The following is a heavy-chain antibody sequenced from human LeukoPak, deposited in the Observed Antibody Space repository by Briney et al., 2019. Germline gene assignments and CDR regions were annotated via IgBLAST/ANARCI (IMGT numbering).Heavy chain of an antibody. V-gene: IGHV4-34*01. J-gene: IGHJ5*02. D-gene: IGHD6-19*01. CDR3: ARGRARIAVAGRRVWFDP. CDR2: INHSGST. Sequence: PSETLSLTCAVYGGSFSGYYWSWIRQPPGKGLEWIGEINHSGSTNYNPSLKSRVTISVDTSKNQFSLKLSSVTAADTAVYYCARGRARIAVAGRRVWFDPWGQGTLATVSS. CDR1: GGSFSGYY.